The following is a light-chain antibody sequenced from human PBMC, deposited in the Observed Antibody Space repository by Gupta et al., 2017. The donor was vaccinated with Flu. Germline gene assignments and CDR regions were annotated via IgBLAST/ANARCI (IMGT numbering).Light chain of an antibody. CDR1: SSNIGTGYD. CDR3: QSYDSSHVV. Sequence: QSVLTQPPSVSGAPGQRVTISCTGSSSNIGTGYDVHWYQQLPGTAPKLLIYSNNNRPAVVPDRFSGSKSGTSASLAITGLRAEDEADYYCQSYDSSHVVFGGGTKLTVL. J-gene: IGLJ2*01. CDR2: SNN. V-gene: IGLV1-40*01.